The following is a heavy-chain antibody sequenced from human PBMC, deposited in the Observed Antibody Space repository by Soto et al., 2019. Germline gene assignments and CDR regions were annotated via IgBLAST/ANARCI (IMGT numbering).Heavy chain of an antibody. Sequence: GASVKVSCKASGGTFSGYAISWVRQAPGQGLEWMGGIIPIFGTANYAQKFQGRVTITADKSTSTAYMELSSLRSEDTAVYYCARDAGTVSGFDYWGQGTLVTVSS. J-gene: IGHJ4*02. V-gene: IGHV1-69*06. CDR2: IIPIFGTA. CDR3: ARDAGTVSGFDY. CDR1: GGTFSGYA. D-gene: IGHD1-1*01.